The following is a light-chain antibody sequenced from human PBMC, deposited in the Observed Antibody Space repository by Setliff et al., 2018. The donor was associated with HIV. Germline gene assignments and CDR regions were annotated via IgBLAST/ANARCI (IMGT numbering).Light chain of an antibody. V-gene: IGLV3-21*04. CDR3: QVLDNSSDHPYV. J-gene: IGLJ1*01. CDR2: YDS. CDR1: NIGSKS. Sequence: SYELTQPPSVSVAPGKTARITCGGNNIGSKSVHWYQQKPGQAPVLVIYYDSDRPSGIPERFSGSNSGNTATLTISRVEAGDEADYYCQVLDNSSDHPYVFGTGTKVTVL.